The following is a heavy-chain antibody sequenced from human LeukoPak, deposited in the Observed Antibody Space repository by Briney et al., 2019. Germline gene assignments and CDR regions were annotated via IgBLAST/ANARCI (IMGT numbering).Heavy chain of an antibody. V-gene: IGHV4-59*01. D-gene: IGHD1-1*01. CDR1: GGSISSYC. CDR3: ARVGGTNYYYYGMDV. CDR2: IYDSGST. Sequence: TSETLSLTCTVSGGSISSYCWSWIRQPPGKGLEWIGYIYDSGSTNYNPSLKSRVTISVDTSKNQFSLKLSSVTAADTAVYYCARVGGTNYYYYGMDVWGQGTTVTVSS. J-gene: IGHJ6*02.